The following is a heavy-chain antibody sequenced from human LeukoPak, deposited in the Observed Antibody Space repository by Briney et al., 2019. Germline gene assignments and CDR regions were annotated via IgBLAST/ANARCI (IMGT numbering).Heavy chain of an antibody. V-gene: IGHV1-18*01. Sequence: ASVKVSCKASGYTFTSYGISWVRQAPGQGLEWMGWISAYNGNTNYAQKFQGRVTMTTDTSTRTAYMELRSLRFDDTAVYYCARGGQIFGVVIDYWGQGTLVTVSS. CDR2: ISAYNGNT. CDR1: GYTFTSYG. D-gene: IGHD3-3*01. J-gene: IGHJ4*02. CDR3: ARGGQIFGVVIDY.